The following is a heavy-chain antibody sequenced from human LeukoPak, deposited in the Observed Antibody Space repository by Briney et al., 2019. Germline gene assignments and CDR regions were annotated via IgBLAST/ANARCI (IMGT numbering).Heavy chain of an antibody. Sequence: PGGSLRLSCVASGLDFSRHAMTWVRQAPGKGLEWVSGITSSGASTFHAESVQGRFTISRDNSKNTLYLQMNSLRAEDTAVYYCALLNVDTDGFDYWGQGTLVTVSS. V-gene: IGHV3-23*01. D-gene: IGHD5-18*01. J-gene: IGHJ4*02. CDR2: ITSSGAST. CDR1: GLDFSRHA. CDR3: ALLNVDTDGFDY.